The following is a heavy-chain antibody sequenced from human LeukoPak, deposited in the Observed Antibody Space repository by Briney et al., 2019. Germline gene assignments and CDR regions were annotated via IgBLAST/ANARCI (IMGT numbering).Heavy chain of an antibody. CDR2: INPDGSST. J-gene: IGHJ4*02. D-gene: IGHD6-19*01. CDR3: ASDFSGWYDY. CDR1: GFTFDDYA. Sequence: GGSLRLSCAASGFTFDDYAMHWVRQAPGKGLVWVSRINPDGSSTSYADSVKGRFTISRDNAKNTLYLQMNSLRAEDTAVYYCASDFSGWYDYWGQGTLVTVSS. V-gene: IGHV3-74*01.